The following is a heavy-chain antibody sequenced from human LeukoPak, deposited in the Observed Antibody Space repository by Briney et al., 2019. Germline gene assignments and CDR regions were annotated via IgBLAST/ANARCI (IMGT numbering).Heavy chain of an antibody. J-gene: IGHJ3*02. CDR1: GFTFSSYG. CDR3: AKAPYYYGSSGHQRGAFDI. CDR2: IWYDGSNK. V-gene: IGHV3-33*06. Sequence: GGSLRLSCAASGFTFSSYGMHWVRQAPGKGLEWVAVIWYDGSNKYYADSVKGRFTISRDNSKNTLYLQMNSLRAEDTAVYYCAKAPYYYGSSGHQRGAFDIWGQGTMVTVSS. D-gene: IGHD3-22*01.